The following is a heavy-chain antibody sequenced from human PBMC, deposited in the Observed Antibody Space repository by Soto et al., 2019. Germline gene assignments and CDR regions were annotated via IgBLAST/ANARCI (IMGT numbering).Heavy chain of an antibody. CDR2: INWSSGSI. CDR1: GFSFDDYA. V-gene: IGHV3-9*01. CDR3: AKGRRGYSGAGPLYGRDV. J-gene: IGHJ6*02. Sequence: EVQLVESGGGLVQPGRSLRLSCAASGFSFDDYAMHWVRQAPGKGLEWVSGINWSSGSIGYAASVKGRFTISRDHAKTSLKLRRNRPRDEDTALYYCAKGRRGYSGAGPLYGRDVWGQGSTVTVSS. D-gene: IGHD5-12*01.